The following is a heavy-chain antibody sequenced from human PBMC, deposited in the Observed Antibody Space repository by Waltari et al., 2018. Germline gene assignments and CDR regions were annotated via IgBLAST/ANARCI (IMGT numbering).Heavy chain of an antibody. Sequence: QVQLVQSGAEVKEPGASVKVSCKSSGYTFSHYAINWVQQATGQGLEWRGWMNTNRGNTGSAPKFQGRGTRTGDTSISTTYMELSSLRSDDTAVYYCARGSRLGSGTFFPTATDNWAQGTPVTVSS. V-gene: IGHV1-8*01. J-gene: IGHJ4*02. CDR2: MNTNRGNT. CDR1: GYTFSHYA. D-gene: IGHD3-10*01. CDR3: ARGSRLGSGTFFPTATDN.